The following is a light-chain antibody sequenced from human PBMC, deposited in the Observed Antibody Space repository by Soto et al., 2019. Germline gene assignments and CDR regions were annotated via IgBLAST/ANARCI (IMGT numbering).Light chain of an antibody. V-gene: IGKV1-5*01. Sequence: DIQITQSPSTLSGSVGDRVTITCRASQGIRNDLGWYQQKPGKAPKLLIYDASSLESGVPSRFSGSGSGTEFTLTISSLQPDDFANHYCQQYNSYYPWTFGQGTKVDIK. CDR2: DAS. J-gene: IGKJ1*01. CDR1: QGIRND. CDR3: QQYNSYYPWT.